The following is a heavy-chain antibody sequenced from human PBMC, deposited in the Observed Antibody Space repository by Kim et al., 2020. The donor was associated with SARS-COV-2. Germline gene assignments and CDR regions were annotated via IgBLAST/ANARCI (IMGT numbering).Heavy chain of an antibody. D-gene: IGHD6-25*01. J-gene: IGHJ4*01. CDR1: GGSFSCGDCF. CDR3: ARRRPAANPHYFDY. CDR2: IFYSGNT. V-gene: IGHV4-39*01. Sequence: SEILSLTCTVSGGSFSCGDCFWAWIRQPPGKGLEWIGTIFYSGNTYHNPSLKSRIAIPVDTSKKQFSLWLSSVTAADTAIYYCARRRPAANPHYFDYW.